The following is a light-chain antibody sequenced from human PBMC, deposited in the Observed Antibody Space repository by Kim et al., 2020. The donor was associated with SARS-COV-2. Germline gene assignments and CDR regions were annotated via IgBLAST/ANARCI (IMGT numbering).Light chain of an antibody. CDR2: GAS. CDR3: HQYDSSSRA. CDR1: QRVYSN. Sequence: EIVLTQSPGTLALSPGERATLSCRASQRVYSNLAWYQQKPGQAPRLLIHGASSRATGTPDRFSGSGSGTDFTLTISRLGTEDSAVYYCHQYDSSSRAFGGGTKVEI. J-gene: IGKJ4*01. V-gene: IGKV3-20*01.